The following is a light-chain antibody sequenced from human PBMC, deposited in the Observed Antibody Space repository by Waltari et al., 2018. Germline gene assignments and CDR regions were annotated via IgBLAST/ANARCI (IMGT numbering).Light chain of an antibody. V-gene: IGLV6-57*04. Sequence: NFMLTQPHSVSESPGKTVTISCTRSSGSIASNYVQWYQQRPGSAPTTVIYEDNQRPSGVPDRFSGSIDSSSNSASLTISGLKTEDEADYSCQSYDSLSFGGGTKLTVL. CDR3: QSYDSLS. J-gene: IGLJ3*02. CDR2: EDN. CDR1: SGSIASNY.